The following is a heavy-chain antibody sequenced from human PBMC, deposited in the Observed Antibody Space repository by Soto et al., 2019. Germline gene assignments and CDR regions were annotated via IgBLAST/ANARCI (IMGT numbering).Heavy chain of an antibody. Sequence: SETLSLTCTVSGGSISSGGYYWSWIRQHPGKGLEWIGYIYYSGSTYYNPSLKSRVTISVDTSKNQFSLKLSSVTAEDTAVYYCARDLAGPFDYWGQGTLVTVPQ. CDR2: IYYSGST. D-gene: IGHD6-19*01. V-gene: IGHV4-31*03. CDR1: GGSISSGGYY. CDR3: ARDLAGPFDY. J-gene: IGHJ4*02.